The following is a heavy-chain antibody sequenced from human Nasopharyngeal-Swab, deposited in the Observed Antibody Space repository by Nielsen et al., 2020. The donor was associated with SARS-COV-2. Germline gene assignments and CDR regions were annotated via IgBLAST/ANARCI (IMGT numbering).Heavy chain of an antibody. D-gene: IGHD1-26*01. CDR3: AKSSRGGSSSAFDI. CDR1: GFTFDDYA. J-gene: IGHJ3*02. Sequence: GGSLRLSCAASGFTFDDYAMHWVRQAPGKGLEWASDISWNSGSTGYADSVKGRFTISRDNAKNSLYLQMNSLRAEDTAVYYCAKSSRGGSSSAFDIWGQGTMVTVSS. CDR2: ISWNSGST. V-gene: IGHV3-9*01.